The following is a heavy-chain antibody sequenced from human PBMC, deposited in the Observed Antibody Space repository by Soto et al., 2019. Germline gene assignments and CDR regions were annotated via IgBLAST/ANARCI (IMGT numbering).Heavy chain of an antibody. CDR3: ARMVGYWFDY. Sequence: PSETLSLTCAVSGGSISSSNWWSWVRQPPGKGLEWIGEIYHSGSTNYNPSLKSRVTMSVDTSKNQFSLKLSSVTAADTAVYYCARMVGYWFDYWGQGTLVTVSS. D-gene: IGHD3-22*01. CDR1: GGSISSSNW. V-gene: IGHV4-4*02. CDR2: IYHSGST. J-gene: IGHJ4*02.